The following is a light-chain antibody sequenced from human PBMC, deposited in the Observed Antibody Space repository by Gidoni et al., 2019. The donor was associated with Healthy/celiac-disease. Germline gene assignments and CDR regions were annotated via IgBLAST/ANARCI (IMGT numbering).Light chain of an antibody. Sequence: VVTHSPLSFPLNPGEPASISCRSTQILLHSNGSNYLDWYLQKPGQSPQLLVFLGSNRATGVPDRIRGSGAGTDFTMKISRVEDEDVGVYYCRQALQTPRAFTFGPGTKVDIK. CDR1: QILLHSNGSNY. CDR3: RQALQTPRAFT. J-gene: IGKJ3*01. V-gene: IGKV2-28*01. CDR2: LGS.